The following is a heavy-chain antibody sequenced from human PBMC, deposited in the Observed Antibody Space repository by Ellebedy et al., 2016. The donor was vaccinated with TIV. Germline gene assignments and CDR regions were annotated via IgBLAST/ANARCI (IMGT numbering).Heavy chain of an antibody. CDR3: ARGGYDYNRHDY. D-gene: IGHD5-12*01. Sequence: AASVKVSCKASGYTFTSYAINWVRQATGQGLEWMGWMNPNSGNTGYAQKFQGRVTITADESTSTAYMELSSLRSEDTAVYYCARGGYDYNRHDYWGQGTLVTVSS. CDR2: MNPNSGNT. CDR1: GYTFTSYA. J-gene: IGHJ4*02. V-gene: IGHV1-8*03.